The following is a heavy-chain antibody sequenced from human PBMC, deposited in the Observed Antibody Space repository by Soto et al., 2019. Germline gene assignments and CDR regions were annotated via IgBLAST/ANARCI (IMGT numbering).Heavy chain of an antibody. CDR1: GASISERNW. J-gene: IGHJ4*02. CDR2: IYHSGTT. CDR3: ARHIGVTGTRGFDY. D-gene: IGHD6-19*01. Sequence: QVQLQESGPGLVKPSGTLSLTCAVSGASISERNWWSWVRQPPGKGLEWMGEIYHSGTTNYNPSLNSRVTISMDRPMHQISLQLSSVTAADSAVYYCARHIGVTGTRGFDYWGQGALVTVSS. V-gene: IGHV4-4*02.